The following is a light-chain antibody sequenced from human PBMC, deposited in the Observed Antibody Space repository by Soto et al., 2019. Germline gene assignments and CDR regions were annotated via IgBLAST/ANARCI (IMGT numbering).Light chain of an antibody. CDR3: ATWDETLKGWV. Sequence: QSVLTQPASVSGSPGQSITISCTGTNSDVGGYNYVSWYQHHPGKAPKLMIYEVSNRPSGVTNRFSGSKSGNTASLTISGLQAEDEADYICATWDETLKGWVFGGGTKLTVL. CDR1: NSDVGGYNY. V-gene: IGLV2-14*01. CDR2: EVS. J-gene: IGLJ3*02.